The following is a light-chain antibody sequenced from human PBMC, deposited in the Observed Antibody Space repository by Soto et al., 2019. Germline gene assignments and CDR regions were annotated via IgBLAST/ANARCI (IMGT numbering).Light chain of an antibody. CDR3: QQYNSYSVT. CDR1: QVISNW. J-gene: IGKJ5*01. V-gene: IGKV1-5*01. Sequence: QLPKSNYTLSASVGDSLTITCRASQVISNWLAWYQQKPGKTPKLLIYDASILQTGVPSRFSGSASGTEFTLTISSLQPDDFATYYCQQYNSYSVTFGQGTRLEI. CDR2: DAS.